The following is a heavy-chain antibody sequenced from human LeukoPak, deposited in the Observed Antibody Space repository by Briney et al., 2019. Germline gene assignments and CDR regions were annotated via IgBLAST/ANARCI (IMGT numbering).Heavy chain of an antibody. CDR2: INPNSGGT. V-gene: IGHV1-2*02. J-gene: IGHJ4*02. CDR3: ATFYQAATGHDY. D-gene: IGHD2-15*01. CDR1: GYTFTGYY. Sequence: ASVKVSCKASGYTFTGYYMHWVRRAPGQVLEWMGWINPNSGGTNYAQKFQGRVTMTRDTSISTAYMELSRLRSDDTAVYYCATFYQAATGHDYWGQGTLVTVSS.